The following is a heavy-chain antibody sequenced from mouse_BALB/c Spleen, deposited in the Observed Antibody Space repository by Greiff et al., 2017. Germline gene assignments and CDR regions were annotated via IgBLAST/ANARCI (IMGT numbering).Heavy chain of an antibody. V-gene: IGHV1-69*02. CDR2: IDPSDSYT. CDR3: ARRGMDY. J-gene: IGHJ4*01. Sequence: QVQLQQPGAELVKPGASVKLSCKASGCTFTSYWMHWVKQRPGQGLEWIGEIDPSDSYTNYNQKFKGKATLTVDKSSSTAYMQLSSLTSEDSAVYYCARRGMDYWGQGTSVTVSS. CDR1: GCTFTSYW.